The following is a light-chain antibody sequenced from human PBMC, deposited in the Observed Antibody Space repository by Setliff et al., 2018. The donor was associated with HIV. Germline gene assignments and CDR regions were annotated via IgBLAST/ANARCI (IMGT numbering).Light chain of an antibody. J-gene: IGLJ2*01. Sequence: QSVLTQPPSVSAAPGQKVTISCSGSSSNIGNNYVSWYQHLPGAAPKLLIYDNNQRPSGIPDRFSGSKSDTSATLAITGLQTGDEADYYCSSYTNSNTLIFGGGTKVTVL. CDR1: SSNIGNNY. CDR2: DNN. CDR3: SSYTNSNTLI. V-gene: IGLV1-51*01.